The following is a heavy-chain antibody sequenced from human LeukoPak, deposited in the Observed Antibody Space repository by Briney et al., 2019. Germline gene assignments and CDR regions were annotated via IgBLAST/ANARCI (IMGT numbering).Heavy chain of an antibody. V-gene: IGHV3-23*01. D-gene: IGHD6-13*01. CDR2: ISGSGGST. CDR3: AGPYGYPAAGIPY. J-gene: IGHJ4*02. Sequence: GSLRLPCAASGFTFSSYAMSWVRQAPGKGLEWVSAISGSGGSTYYADSVKGRFTISRDNSKNTLYLQMNSLRAEDTAVYYCAGPYGYPAAGIPYWGQGTLVTVSS. CDR1: GFTFSSYA.